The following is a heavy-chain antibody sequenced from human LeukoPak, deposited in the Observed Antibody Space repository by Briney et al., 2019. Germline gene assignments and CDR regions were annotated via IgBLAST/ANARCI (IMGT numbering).Heavy chain of an antibody. D-gene: IGHD1-26*01. CDR1: GYSFTSYG. CDR2: ISPYNANT. V-gene: IGHV1-18*01. CDR3: AKGGSGSYYYYSDY. Sequence: ASVKVSCKASGYSFTSYGINWVRQAPGQGLEWMGWISPYNANTNYAQKLQGRVTKTTDTSTNTAYMELRSLRSDDTAVYYCAKGGSGSYYYYSDYWGQGTLVTVSS. J-gene: IGHJ4*02.